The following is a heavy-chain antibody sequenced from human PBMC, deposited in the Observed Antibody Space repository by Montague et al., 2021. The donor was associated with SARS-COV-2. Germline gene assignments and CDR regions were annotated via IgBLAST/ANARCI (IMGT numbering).Heavy chain of an antibody. D-gene: IGHD3-10*01. CDR3: AKNRDIFWFGEGRDSMDV. CDR2: IPYDGSIK. V-gene: IGHV3-30*18. Sequence: SLRLSCAASGFTFNNFAMHWVRQAPGKGLEWVAVIPYDGSIKYYXXSLRGRFTISRDSSKKTLYLQMNILSGEDTAVYYCAKNRDIFWFGEGRDSMDVWGQGTTVIVSS. CDR1: GFTFNNFA. J-gene: IGHJ6*02.